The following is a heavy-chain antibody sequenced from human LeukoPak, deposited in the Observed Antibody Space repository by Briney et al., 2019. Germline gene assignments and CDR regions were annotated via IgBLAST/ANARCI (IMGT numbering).Heavy chain of an antibody. CDR3: AKDKTGGSSGYLDY. CDR2: FSRNSGRI. V-gene: IGHV3-9*01. J-gene: IGHJ4*02. CDR1: GFTFDDYA. Sequence: GRSLRLSCAASGFTFDDYAMPWVRQAPGKGLEWVSGFSRNSGRIGYADSVKGRFTISRDNAKNSLYLQMNSLRAEDTALYYCAKDKTGGSSGYLDYWGQGTLVSVSS. D-gene: IGHD6-25*01.